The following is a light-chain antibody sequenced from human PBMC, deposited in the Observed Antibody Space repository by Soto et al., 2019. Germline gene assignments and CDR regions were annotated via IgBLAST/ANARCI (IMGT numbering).Light chain of an antibody. Sequence: DIQMTQSPSSLSASVGDRVTITCRASQGISNYLAWYQQKPGKVPKLLIYAASTLQSGVPSRFSGSGSGTDFTLTISSLQPEDVATYYCQQYNSYSPMYTFGQGTKVDIK. CDR2: AAS. CDR1: QGISNY. CDR3: QQYNSYSPMYT. V-gene: IGKV1-27*01. J-gene: IGKJ2*01.